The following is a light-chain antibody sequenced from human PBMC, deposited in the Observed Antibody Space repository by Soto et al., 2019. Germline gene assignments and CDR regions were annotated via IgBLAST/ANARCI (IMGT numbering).Light chain of an antibody. CDR1: SSNIGAGYD. Sequence: QSVLTQPPSVSGAPGQRVTISCTGSSSNIGAGYDVHWYQQLPGTAPKLLIYGNSNRPSGVPDRFSGSKSGTSASLAITWLQAEDEADDYCQSYDSSLSGGDVVFGGGTKLTVL. V-gene: IGLV1-40*01. CDR2: GNS. J-gene: IGLJ2*01. CDR3: QSYDSSLSGGDVV.